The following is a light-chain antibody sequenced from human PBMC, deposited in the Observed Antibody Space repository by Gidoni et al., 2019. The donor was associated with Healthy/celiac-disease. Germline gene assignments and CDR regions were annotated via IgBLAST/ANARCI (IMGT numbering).Light chain of an antibody. CDR1: QSISSY. CDR2: AAS. Sequence: DIQMTQAPSSLSASLGDRVTITCRASQSISSYLNWYQQKPWKAPKLLIYAASSLQSGVPSRFSGSVSGTDFTLTISSLQPEDFATYYCQQSYSTPLTFGGGTKVEIK. CDR3: QQSYSTPLT. V-gene: IGKV1-39*01. J-gene: IGKJ4*01.